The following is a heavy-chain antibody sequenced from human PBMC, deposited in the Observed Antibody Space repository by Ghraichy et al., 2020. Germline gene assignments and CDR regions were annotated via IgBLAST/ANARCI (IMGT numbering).Heavy chain of an antibody. Sequence: SVKVSCKASGGTFSSYAISWVRQVPGQGLEWMGGIIPIFGTANYAQKFQGRVTITADKSTSTAYMELSSLRSEDTAVYYCAINFVDIVGATITYYYGMDVWGQGTTVTVSS. D-gene: IGHD1-26*01. CDR3: AINFVDIVGATITYYYGMDV. CDR1: GGTFSSYA. CDR2: IIPIFGTA. V-gene: IGHV1-69*06. J-gene: IGHJ6*02.